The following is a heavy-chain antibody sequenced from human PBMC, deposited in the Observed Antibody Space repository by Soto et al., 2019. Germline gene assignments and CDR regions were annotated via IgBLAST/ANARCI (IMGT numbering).Heavy chain of an antibody. CDR2: IYYSGST. V-gene: IGHV4-59*01. J-gene: IGHJ4*02. D-gene: IGHD2-2*01. Sequence: SGTLSLTCAFLRRSIPNYYWGWIRQPPGKGLEWLGYIYYSGSTNYNPSLKSRVTISVDTSKNQFSLKLRSVTAADTAVYYCARLYCGSTNCYDLFHYWGQGTLVTVS. CDR1: RRSIPNYY. CDR3: ARLYCGSTNCYDLFHY.